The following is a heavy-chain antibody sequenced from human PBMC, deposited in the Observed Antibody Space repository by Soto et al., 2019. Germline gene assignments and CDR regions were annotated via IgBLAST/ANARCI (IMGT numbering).Heavy chain of an antibody. CDR1: GFTFSTYW. CDR2: IRQDGRNK. J-gene: IGHJ4*02. CDR3: AKAVDITVGEVPPSDY. Sequence: GGSLRLSCVASGFTFSTYWMSWVRQAPGKGLEWVANIRQDGRNKYYVDSVKGRFTISRDNSQNILYLQMNSLRPEDTAVYYCAKAVDITVGEVPPSDYGGQETLVPVSS. V-gene: IGHV3-7*02. D-gene: IGHD3-16*01.